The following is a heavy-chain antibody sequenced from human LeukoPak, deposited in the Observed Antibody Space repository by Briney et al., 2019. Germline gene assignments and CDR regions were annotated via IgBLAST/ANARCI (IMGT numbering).Heavy chain of an antibody. V-gene: IGHV4-4*07. Sequence: SETLSLTCTVSSGSMNSYFWTWVRQPAGKGLEWIGRISGGGTAYYNPSLESRVTISLDTSNNQFSLKVTFVTAADTAVYFCARGKEMTKTSGYYSFDYWGQGIVVSVSS. CDR3: ARGKEMTKTSGYYSFDY. CDR2: ISGGGTA. D-gene: IGHD3-9*01. J-gene: IGHJ4*02. CDR1: SGSMNSYF.